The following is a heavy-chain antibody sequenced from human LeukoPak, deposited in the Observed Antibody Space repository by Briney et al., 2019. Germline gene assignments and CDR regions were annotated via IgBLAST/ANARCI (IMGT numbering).Heavy chain of an antibody. D-gene: IGHD6-13*01. CDR3: TRSGTLLAAADTHWFDP. CDR1: GFTFSSYW. V-gene: IGHV3-7*01. J-gene: IGHJ5*02. CDR2: IKQDGSEK. Sequence: GGSLRLSCAASGFTFSSYWMSWVRQAPGKGLEWVANIKQDGSEKYYVDSVKGRFTISRDNGKNSLYLQMNSLRVGDTAVYYRTRSGTLLAAADTHWFDPWGQGTLVTVSS.